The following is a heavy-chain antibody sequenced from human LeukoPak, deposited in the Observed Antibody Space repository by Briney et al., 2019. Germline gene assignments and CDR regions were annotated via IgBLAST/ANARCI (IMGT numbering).Heavy chain of an antibody. V-gene: IGHV3-11*01. Sequence: GGSLRLSCAASGFTFSDYYMSWIRQAPGEGLEWVSYISSSGSTIYYADSVKGRFTISRDNAKNSLYLQMNSLRAEDTAVYYCARDRAYYCSGGSCYSGDYWGQGTLVTVSS. CDR1: GFTFSDYY. CDR3: ARDRAYYCSGGSCYSGDY. D-gene: IGHD2-15*01. CDR2: ISSSGSTI. J-gene: IGHJ4*02.